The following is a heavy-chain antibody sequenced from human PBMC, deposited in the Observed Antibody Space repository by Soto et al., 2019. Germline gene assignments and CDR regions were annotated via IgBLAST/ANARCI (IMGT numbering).Heavy chain of an antibody. CDR3: ATLPRLDGMDV. V-gene: IGHV4-38-2*01. D-gene: IGHD6-25*01. CDR1: GYSISSGHS. Sequence: KTSETLSLTCAVSGYSISSGHSWGWIRQPPGKGLGWIGSIFHTGSTYYNPSLKSRVTLSVDTSKNQFSLKLSSVTAADTAVYFCATLPRLDGMDVWGQGTTVTVSS. CDR2: IFHTGST. J-gene: IGHJ6*02.